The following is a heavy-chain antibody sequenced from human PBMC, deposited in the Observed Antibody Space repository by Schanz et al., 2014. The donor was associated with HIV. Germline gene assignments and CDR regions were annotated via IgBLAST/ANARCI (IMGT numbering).Heavy chain of an antibody. CDR3: VRGRYFDWLLPY. CDR1: GFDFSSFS. Sequence: MQLVESGGAVVRPGGSLRLSCAASGFDFSSFSMNWVRQAPGKGLEWVSRINSDGSTTAYADSVKGRFTISRDNAKNTLYLQMNSLRAEDTSVYHCVRGRYFDWLLPYWGQGTLVTVSS. J-gene: IGHJ4*02. CDR2: INSDGSTT. D-gene: IGHD3-9*01. V-gene: IGHV3-74*02.